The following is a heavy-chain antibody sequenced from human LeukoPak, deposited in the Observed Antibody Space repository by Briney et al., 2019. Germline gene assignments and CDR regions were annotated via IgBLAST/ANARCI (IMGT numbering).Heavy chain of an antibody. CDR2: VKSKADGETT. CDR1: GFTFSIAW. V-gene: IGHV3-15*01. J-gene: IGHJ3*02. CDR3: ARSEPSDCSGGSCYSWDAFDI. D-gene: IGHD2-15*01. Sequence: PGGSLRLSCAASGFTFSIAWMNWVRQAPGKGLEWVGRVKSKADGETTAYAAPVKGRFTISIDDSKNTLYLQMNSLKTEDTAVYYCARSEPSDCSGGSCYSWDAFDIWGQGTMVTVSS.